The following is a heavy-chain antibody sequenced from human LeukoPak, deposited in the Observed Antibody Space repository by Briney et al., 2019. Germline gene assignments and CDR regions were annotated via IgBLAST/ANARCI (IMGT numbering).Heavy chain of an antibody. D-gene: IGHD1-26*01. CDR1: GESFSGYY. CDR3: ARGQFWRGSEIRV. Sequence: SETLSLTCRVDGESFSGYYWIWIRQPPGKGLEWIGEINHGGSTNYNPSLKSRVTLSVDTSNRQFSLNVTSMTAADTAMYYCARGQFWRGSEIRVWGQGTLVTVSS. CDR2: INHGGST. J-gene: IGHJ4*02. V-gene: IGHV4-34*01.